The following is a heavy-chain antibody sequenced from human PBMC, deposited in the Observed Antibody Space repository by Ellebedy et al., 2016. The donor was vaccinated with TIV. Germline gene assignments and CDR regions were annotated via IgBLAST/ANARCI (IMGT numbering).Heavy chain of an antibody. D-gene: IGHD1-1*01. CDR1: GGSFSGYY. CDR3: ARWNEGFDY. Sequence: MPSETLSLTCAVYGGSFSGYYWSWIRQPPGKGLEWIGEITHSGSTNYTPSLKSRVIISVDTSKNQLSLKLSSVTAADADMYNCARWNEGFDYWGQGTLVTVSS. CDR2: ITHSGST. V-gene: IGHV4-34*01. J-gene: IGHJ4*02.